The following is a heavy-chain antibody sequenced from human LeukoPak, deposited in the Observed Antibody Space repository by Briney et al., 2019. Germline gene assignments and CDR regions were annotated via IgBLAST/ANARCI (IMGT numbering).Heavy chain of an antibody. CDR2: ISAYNGNT. D-gene: IGHD3-10*01. J-gene: IGHJ4*02. Sequence: GASVKVSCKASGYTFTSYGISWVRQAPGQGLEWMGWISAYNGNTNYAQELQGRVTMTTDTSTSTAYMELRSLRSDDTAVYYCARDEIRYGSGSYCLATDYWGQGTLVTVSS. CDR1: GYTFTSYG. V-gene: IGHV1-18*01. CDR3: ARDEIRYGSGSYCLATDY.